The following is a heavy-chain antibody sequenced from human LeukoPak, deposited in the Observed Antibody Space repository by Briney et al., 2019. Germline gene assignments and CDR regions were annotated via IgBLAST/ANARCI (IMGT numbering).Heavy chain of an antibody. CDR3: ARGKKGSGYYYSPYYYYYMGV. J-gene: IGHJ6*03. V-gene: IGHV4-34*01. CDR1: GGSFSGYY. D-gene: IGHD3-22*01. Sequence: SETLSLTCAVYGGSFSGYYWSWIRQPPGKGLEWIGEINHSGSTNYNPSLKSRVTISVDTSKNQFSLKLSSVTAADTAVYYCARGKKGSGYYYSPYYYYYMGVWGKGTTVTVSS. CDR2: INHSGST.